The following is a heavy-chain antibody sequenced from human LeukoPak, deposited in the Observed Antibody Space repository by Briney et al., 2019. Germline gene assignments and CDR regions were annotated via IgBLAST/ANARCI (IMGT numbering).Heavy chain of an antibody. CDR1: GYTFNGNY. Sequence: ASVKVSCKASGYTFNGNYIHWVRQAPGQGLEWMGWINPHSGGTNSAQKFQGWVTVTRDTSISTAYIELSRLTSDDTAIYYCARAKGDLFNGFYFDYWGQGTLITVSS. J-gene: IGHJ4*02. CDR3: ARAKGDLFNGFYFDY. V-gene: IGHV1-2*04. D-gene: IGHD3-9*01. CDR2: INPHSGGT.